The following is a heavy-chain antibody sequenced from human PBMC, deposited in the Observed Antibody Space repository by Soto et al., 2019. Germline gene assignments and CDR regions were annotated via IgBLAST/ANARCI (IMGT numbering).Heavy chain of an antibody. Sequence: SETLSLTCTVSGGSISSGGYYWSWIRQHPGKGLEWIGYIYYSGSTYYNPSLKSRVTISVDTSKNQFSLKLSSVTAADTAVYYCARVPCSSTSCISNWFDPWGQGTLVTVSS. CDR3: ARVPCSSTSCISNWFDP. V-gene: IGHV4-31*03. D-gene: IGHD2-2*01. CDR2: IYYSGST. CDR1: GGSISSGGYY. J-gene: IGHJ5*02.